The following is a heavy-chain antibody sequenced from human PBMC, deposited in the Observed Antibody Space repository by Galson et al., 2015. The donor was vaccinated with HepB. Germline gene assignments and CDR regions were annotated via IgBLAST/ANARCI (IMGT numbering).Heavy chain of an antibody. D-gene: IGHD5-24*01. Sequence: CAISGDSVSSNSSLWNWIRQSPSRGLEWLGRTYYRPKWSNDYAVSVKSRISITSDTSKNHFSLQLNSVTPEDTAVYFCARVLRLRKGYKSPFDYWGQGTLSPSRQ. CDR3: ARVLRLRKGYKSPFDY. V-gene: IGHV6-1*01. CDR2: TYYRPKWSN. J-gene: IGHJ4*02. CDR1: GDSVSSNSSL.